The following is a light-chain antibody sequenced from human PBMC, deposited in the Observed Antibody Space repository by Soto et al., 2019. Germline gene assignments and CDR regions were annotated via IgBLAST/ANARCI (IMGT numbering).Light chain of an antibody. CDR1: QSVSTY. CDR3: QQRADWPAT. Sequence: EIVLTQSPATLSFYPGERAILSCRASQSVSTYLAWYQQKPGQAPRLLILDASNRATGIPARFSGSGSGTDVTLTICSLEPEYFAVYYCQQRADWPATFGPGTKVDIK. V-gene: IGKV3-11*01. J-gene: IGKJ3*01. CDR2: DAS.